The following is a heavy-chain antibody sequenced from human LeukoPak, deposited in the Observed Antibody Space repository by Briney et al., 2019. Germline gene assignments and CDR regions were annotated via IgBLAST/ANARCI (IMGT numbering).Heavy chain of an antibody. Sequence: SETLSLTCAVYGGSLSGYYWSWIRQPPGKGLEWIGEINHSGSTNYNPSLESRVTISVDTSKNQFSLKLSSVTAADTAVYYCARGMRDFWSVYTKKYYFDYGGQGPLVPVSS. D-gene: IGHD3-3*01. J-gene: IGHJ4*02. CDR3: ARGMRDFWSVYTKKYYFDY. CDR2: INHSGST. CDR1: GGSLSGYY. V-gene: IGHV4-34*01.